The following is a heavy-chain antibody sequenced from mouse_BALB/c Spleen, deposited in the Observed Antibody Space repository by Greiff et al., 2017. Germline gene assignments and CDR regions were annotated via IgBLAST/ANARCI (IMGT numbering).Heavy chain of an antibody. CDR3: ARGRDGSDY. V-gene: IGHV5-6-5*01. J-gene: IGHJ2*01. CDR1: GFTFSSYA. CDR2: ISSGGST. D-gene: IGHD2-3*01. Sequence: EVQVVESGGGLVKPGGSLKLSCAASGFTFSSYAMSWVRQTPEKRLEWVASISSGGSTYYPDSVKGRFTISRDNARNILYLQMSSLRSEDTAMYYCARGRDGSDYWGQGTTLTVSS.